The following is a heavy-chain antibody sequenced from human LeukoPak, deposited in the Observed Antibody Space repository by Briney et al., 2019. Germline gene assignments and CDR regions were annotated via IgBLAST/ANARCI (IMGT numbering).Heavy chain of an antibody. CDR3: ARSGAATEVLPDFDY. CDR2: ISYDGSNK. V-gene: IGHV3-30-3*01. Sequence: PGGSLRLSCAASGFTFSSYAMHWVRQAPGKGLEWVAVISYDGSNKYYADSVKGRFTISRDNSKNTLYLQMNSLRAEDTAVYYCARSGAATEVLPDFDYWGQGTLVTVSS. J-gene: IGHJ4*02. CDR1: GFTFSSYA. D-gene: IGHD7-27*01.